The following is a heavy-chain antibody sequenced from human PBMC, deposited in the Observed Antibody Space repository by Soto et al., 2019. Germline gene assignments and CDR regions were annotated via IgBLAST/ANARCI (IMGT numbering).Heavy chain of an antibody. CDR2: IKPGGGST. D-gene: IGHD2-2*01. Sequence: SVNVSWKASGVTFSSYAISWVRHPPRQGREWMGIIKPGGGSTRYAQKFQGSVTMTRDTSTSTVYMELSSLRSEDTAVYYCARDAVVVPAALYYFDYWGQGTLVTVSS. V-gene: IGHV1-46*03. CDR1: GVTFSSYA. J-gene: IGHJ4*02. CDR3: ARDAVVVPAALYYFDY.